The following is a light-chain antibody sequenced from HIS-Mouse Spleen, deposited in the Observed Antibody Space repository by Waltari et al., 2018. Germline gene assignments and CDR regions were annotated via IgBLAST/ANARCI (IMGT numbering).Light chain of an antibody. CDR1: SSDVGGYNY. CDR2: DVS. Sequence: QSALTQPRSVSGSPGQSVTISCTGTSSDVGGYNYVSWYQQHPGKAPKLWIYDVSKRPAGVPDRFSGSKSGNTAYLTISGLQAEDEADYYCCSYAGSYTWVFGGGTKLTVL. J-gene: IGLJ3*02. V-gene: IGLV2-11*01. CDR3: CSYAGSYTWV.